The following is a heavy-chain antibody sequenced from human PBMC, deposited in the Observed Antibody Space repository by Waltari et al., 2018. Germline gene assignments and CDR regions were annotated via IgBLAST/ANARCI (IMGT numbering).Heavy chain of an antibody. CDR2: IYYSGSA. Sequence: QVQLQESGPGLVKPSETLSLTCTVSGASISSFYWSWIRQPPGKGLGWIGYIYYSGSADYNPSLKSRVTMSLDTSKNQFSLKLSSATAADTAVYYCARVLHDYGGNSGLDYWGQGTLVTVSS. J-gene: IGHJ4*02. CDR1: GASISSFY. V-gene: IGHV4-59*01. D-gene: IGHD2-21*02. CDR3: ARVLHDYGGNSGLDY.